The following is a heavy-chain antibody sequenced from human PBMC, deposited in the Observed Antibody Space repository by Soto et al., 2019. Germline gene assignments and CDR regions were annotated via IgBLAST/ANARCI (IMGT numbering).Heavy chain of an antibody. CDR3: ATGRSDSGWYEEHL. J-gene: IGHJ4*02. V-gene: IGHV4-39*01. D-gene: IGHD6-19*01. Sequence: SETLSLTYTVSNDSIRSGTYYWAWIRQPPGRGLEWIGSLSYLGTTDYNPSLKSRVTISKDASKNQFSMKLTSMTAAETAVYYCATGRSDSGWYEEHLWGQGDVVTVS. CDR2: LSYLGTT. CDR1: NDSIRSGTYY.